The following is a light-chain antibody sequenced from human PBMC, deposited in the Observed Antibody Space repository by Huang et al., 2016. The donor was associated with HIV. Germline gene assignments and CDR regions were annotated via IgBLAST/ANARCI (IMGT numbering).Light chain of an antibody. J-gene: IGKJ2*01. CDR1: QSVGNF. V-gene: IGKV3-20*01. Sequence: EIVLTQSPDTLSLSPGERATLSCRASQSVGNFLAGYQQKPGQAPRLLIYGASTRATGIPDFTLTISRLEPEDFAVYYCQHCGNSPPYTFGQGTKLEIK. CDR2: GAS. CDR3: QHCGNSPPYT.